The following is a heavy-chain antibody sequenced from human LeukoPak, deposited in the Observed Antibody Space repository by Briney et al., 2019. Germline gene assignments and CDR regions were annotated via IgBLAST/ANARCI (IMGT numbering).Heavy chain of an antibody. CDR1: GFTFSSYA. J-gene: IGHJ4*02. D-gene: IGHD3-10*01. V-gene: IGHV3-23*01. CDR3: ARDRAMVRGVIEN. Sequence: PGGSLRLSCAASGFTFSSYAMSWVRQAPGKGLEWVSGIRDSGGSTFYADSVKGRFTISRDNSKNTLYLQMNSLRAEDTAVYYCARDRAMVRGVIENWGQGTLVTVSS. CDR2: IRDSGGST.